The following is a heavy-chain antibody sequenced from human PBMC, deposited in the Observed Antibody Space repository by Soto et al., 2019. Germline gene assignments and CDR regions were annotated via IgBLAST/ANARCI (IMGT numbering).Heavy chain of an antibody. CDR3: ARNSPRYFFDQ. V-gene: IGHV4-31*03. Sequence: PSETLSLTCTIPGGSISIGGYYWSWIRQHPGKGLEWIGYIYESGSTYSNPSLKSRVIVSVDTSQNQFSLKLSSVTAADTAVYYCARNSPRYFFDQWGRGTLVTVSS. J-gene: IGHJ4*02. CDR1: GGSISIGGYY. CDR2: IYESGST. D-gene: IGHD1-26*01.